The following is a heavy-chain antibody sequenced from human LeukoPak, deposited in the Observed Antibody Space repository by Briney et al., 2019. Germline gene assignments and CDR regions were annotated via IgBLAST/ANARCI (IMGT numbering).Heavy chain of an antibody. CDR1: GFTFSTYA. V-gene: IGHV3-23*01. CDR2: ISASGGST. D-gene: IGHD5-12*01. CDR3: AKRGYDGYECDY. J-gene: IGHJ4*02. Sequence: GGSLRLSCAASGFTFSTYAMNWVRQAPGKGLEWVSTISASGGSTYYADSVKGRFTISRDNSKNTLYLQMNSLRAEDTAVYYCAKRGYDGYECDYWGRGTLVTVSS.